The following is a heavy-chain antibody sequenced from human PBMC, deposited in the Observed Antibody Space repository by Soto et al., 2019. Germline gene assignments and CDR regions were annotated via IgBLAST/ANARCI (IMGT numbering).Heavy chain of an antibody. CDR2: IYWDDDK. CDR1: GFSLTRGVG. V-gene: IGHV2-5*02. Sequence: QITLKESGPALVKPTQTLTLTCTFSGFSLTRGVGVAWIRQPPGKALEWLALIYWDDDKRYSSSLKSRLTITKDTSKNQVVLIMTNMDPLDTATYYCAHKPLTTTGAFDPWGQGTLVTVSS. D-gene: IGHD4-17*01. J-gene: IGHJ5*02. CDR3: AHKPLTTTGAFDP.